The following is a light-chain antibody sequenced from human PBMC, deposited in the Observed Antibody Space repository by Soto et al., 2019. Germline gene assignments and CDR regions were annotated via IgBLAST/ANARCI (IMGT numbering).Light chain of an antibody. V-gene: IGKV1-5*01. CDR2: EAS. J-gene: IGKJ4*01. CDR1: QSISGW. Sequence: DIQVTQSPSTLSASVGDRVIITCRASQSISGWLAWYQQKPGKAPKLLIHEASNLESGVPSRFSGSGSGTEFTLTISSLQPDDFASYYGQQYDSYPLTFGGGTKLDIK. CDR3: QQYDSYPLT.